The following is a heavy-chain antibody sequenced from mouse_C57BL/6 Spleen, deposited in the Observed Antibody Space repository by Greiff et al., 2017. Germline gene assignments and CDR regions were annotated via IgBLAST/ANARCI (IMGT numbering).Heavy chain of an antibody. V-gene: IGHV5-16*01. CDR1: GFTFSDYY. CDR2: INYDGSST. J-gene: IGHJ1*03. CDR3: AREGSGLDV. Sequence: EVQLQESEGGLVQPGSSMKLSCTASGFTFSDYYMAWVRQVPEKGLEWVANINYDGSSTYYLDSLKSRFIISRDNAKNILYLQMSSLKSEDTATYYCAREGSGLDVWGTGTTVTV.